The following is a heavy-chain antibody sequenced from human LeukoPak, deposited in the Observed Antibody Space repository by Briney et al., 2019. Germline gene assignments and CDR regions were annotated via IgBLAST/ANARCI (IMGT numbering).Heavy chain of an antibody. CDR3: ARAPYYYDSSGYGY. CDR2: ISSSSSTI. CDR1: GFTFSSYS. J-gene: IGHJ4*02. V-gene: IGHV3-48*04. Sequence: GGSLRLSCAASGFTFSSYSMNWVRQAPGKGLEWVSYISSSSSTIYYADSVKGRFTISRDNAKNSLYLQMNSLRAEDTAVYYCARAPYYYDSSGYGYWGQGTLVTVSS. D-gene: IGHD3-22*01.